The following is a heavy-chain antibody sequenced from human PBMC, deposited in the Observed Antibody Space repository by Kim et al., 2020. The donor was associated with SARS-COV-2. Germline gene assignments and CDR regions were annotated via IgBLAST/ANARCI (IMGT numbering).Heavy chain of an antibody. D-gene: IGHD6-13*01. Sequence: SLKSRVTIAVDTARNQLSLKMSSVTAADTAVYFCARPRRQLVPDDDFNVWGQGTMVTVSS. J-gene: IGHJ3*01. V-gene: IGHV4-39*01. CDR3: ARPRRQLVPDDDFNV.